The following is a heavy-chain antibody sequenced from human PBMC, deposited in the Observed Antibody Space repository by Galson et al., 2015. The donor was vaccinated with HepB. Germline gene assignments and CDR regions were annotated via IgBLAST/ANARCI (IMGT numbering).Heavy chain of an antibody. CDR1: GFTFSSYA. CDR3: ARDLSSGSYYIDY. J-gene: IGHJ4*02. Sequence: SLRLSCAASGFTFSSYAMHWVRQAPGKGLEWVAVISYDGSNKYYADSVKGRFTISRDNSKNTLYLQMNSLRAEDTAVYYCARDLSSGSYYIDYWGQGTLVTVSS. D-gene: IGHD3-10*01. CDR2: ISYDGSNK. V-gene: IGHV3-30*04.